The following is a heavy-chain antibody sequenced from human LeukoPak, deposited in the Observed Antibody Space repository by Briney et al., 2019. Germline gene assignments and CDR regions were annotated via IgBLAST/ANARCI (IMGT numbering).Heavy chain of an antibody. CDR1: GDTVTGFS. CDR3: ATGYTYDYSLY. Sequence: ASVTVSCKVSGDTVTGFSIHWVRQAPGHGLEWMGGFDPEDGARIFAQKFQGRVTMTEDTSTDTAYMDLSSLRSEDTAVYYCATGYTYDYSLYWGREPWSPSPQ. V-gene: IGHV1-24*01. J-gene: IGHJ4*02. D-gene: IGHD5-18*01. CDR2: FDPEDGAR.